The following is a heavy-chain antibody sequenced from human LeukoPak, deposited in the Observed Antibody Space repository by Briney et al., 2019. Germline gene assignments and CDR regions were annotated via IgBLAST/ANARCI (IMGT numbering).Heavy chain of an antibody. CDR1: GFTFSSYG. D-gene: IGHD3-3*01. J-gene: IGHJ4*02. Sequence: PGGSLRLSCAASGFTFSSYGMHWVRQAPGKGLEWVAFIRYDGSNKYYADSVKGRFTISRDNSKNTLYLQMDSLRAEDTAVYYCAKDRRITIFGVVIAPIDYWGQGTLVTVSS. CDR2: IRYDGSNK. V-gene: IGHV3-30*02. CDR3: AKDRRITIFGVVIAPIDY.